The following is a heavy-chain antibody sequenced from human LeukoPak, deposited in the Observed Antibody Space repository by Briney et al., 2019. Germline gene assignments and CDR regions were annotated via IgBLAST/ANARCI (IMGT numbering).Heavy chain of an antibody. CDR3: ATYTNWVAGDV. CDR2: IKKDGSEK. V-gene: IGHV3-7*01. J-gene: IGHJ6*02. D-gene: IGHD7-27*01. CDR1: GFTFSDSW. Sequence: PGGSLRLSCVASGFTFSDSWMSWVRQAPGKGLEWVADIKKDGSEKDYVDSVKGRFTISRDNAKNSLYLQMDSLRAEGTAVYYCATYTNWVAGDVWGQGTTVSVSS.